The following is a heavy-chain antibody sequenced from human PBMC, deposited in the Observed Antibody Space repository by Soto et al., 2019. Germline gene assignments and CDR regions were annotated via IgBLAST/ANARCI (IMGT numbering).Heavy chain of an antibody. V-gene: IGHV3-23*01. D-gene: IGHD3-10*01. J-gene: IGHJ4*02. CDR1: GFTFSSYA. CDR2: ISGSGGST. Sequence: GGSLRLSCAASGFTFSSYAMSWVRQAPGKGLEWVSAISGSGGSTYYADSVKGRFTISRDNSKNTLYLQMNSLRAEDTAFYSCASPNGGASFFAYGGKGTLATASS. CDR3: ASPNGGASFFAY.